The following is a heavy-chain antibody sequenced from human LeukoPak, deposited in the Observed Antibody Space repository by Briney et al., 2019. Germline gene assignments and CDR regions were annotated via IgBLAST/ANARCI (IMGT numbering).Heavy chain of an antibody. Sequence: PGGSLRLSCAASGFTFSTYSMNWVRQAPGKGLEWVSSISSSSVYIYYADSVKGRFTISKDNAKNTLYLQMNSLRAEDTAVYYCAKDGWQVHGWSQGTLVTVSS. J-gene: IGHJ4*02. D-gene: IGHD1-1*01. CDR1: GFTFSTYS. CDR3: AKDGWQVHG. V-gene: IGHV3-21*04. CDR2: ISSSSVYI.